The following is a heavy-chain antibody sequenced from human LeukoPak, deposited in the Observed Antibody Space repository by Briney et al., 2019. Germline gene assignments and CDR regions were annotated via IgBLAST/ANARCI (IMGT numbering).Heavy chain of an antibody. J-gene: IGHJ4*02. CDR3: AKDRYGFWSGYDY. Sequence: GGSLRLSCAASGFTFSSYAMGWVRQAPGKGLEWVSAISGSGGSTYYADSVKGRFTISGDNSKNTLYLQMNSLRAEDTAVYYCAKDRYGFWSGYDYWGQGTLVTVSS. D-gene: IGHD3-3*01. CDR2: ISGSGGST. V-gene: IGHV3-23*01. CDR1: GFTFSSYA.